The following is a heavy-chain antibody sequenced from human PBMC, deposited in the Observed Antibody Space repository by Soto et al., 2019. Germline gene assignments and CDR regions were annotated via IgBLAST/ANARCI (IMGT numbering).Heavy chain of an antibody. CDR2: ISYGGSNK. CDR3: AKDMSAAKTPPEVVY. J-gene: IGHJ4*02. Sequence: PGGSLRLSCAASGFTFSDSSMSWVRQAPGKGLEWVSAISYGGSNKYYADSVKGRFTISRDNSKNTLYLQMNSLRAEDTAVYYCAKDMSAAKTPPEVVYWGQGTLVTVSS. V-gene: IGHV3-30*04. D-gene: IGHD2-15*01. CDR1: GFTFSDSS.